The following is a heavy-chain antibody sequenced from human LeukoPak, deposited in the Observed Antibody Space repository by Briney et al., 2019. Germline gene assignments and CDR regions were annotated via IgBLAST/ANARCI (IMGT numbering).Heavy chain of an antibody. CDR3: ARDRYYGVKVRNYFEY. J-gene: IGHJ4*01. CDR1: GGSISSGDYY. D-gene: IGHD4-23*01. V-gene: IGHV4-30-4*01. Sequence: SESLSLTCTVSGGSISSGDYYWSWIRQPPGKGLEWIGYIYYSGSTYYNPSLKSLVTISVDTSKNQFSLKPNSVTAADTAVYYCARDRYYGVKVRNYFEYWGHGTPVTASS. CDR2: IYYSGST.